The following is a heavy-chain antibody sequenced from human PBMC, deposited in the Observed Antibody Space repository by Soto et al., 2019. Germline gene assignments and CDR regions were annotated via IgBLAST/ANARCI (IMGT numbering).Heavy chain of an antibody. V-gene: IGHV5-51*01. CDR2: IFPDDSDT. CDR3: FRGGVTSRTFDY. CDR1: GFIIKNYW. Sequence: GESLKISRKASGFIIKNYWIGWVRQTSGQGLEWMGIIFPDDSDTRYSPSFQGHVTISVDKSISTAYVQWSSLEASDSAIYYCFRGGVTSRTFDYWGQGTLVTVSS. J-gene: IGHJ4*02. D-gene: IGHD3-16*01.